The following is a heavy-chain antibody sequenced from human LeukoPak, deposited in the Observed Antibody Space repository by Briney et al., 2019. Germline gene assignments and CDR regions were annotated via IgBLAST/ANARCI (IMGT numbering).Heavy chain of an antibody. CDR2: TGSTGVST. V-gene: IGHV3-23*01. J-gene: IGHJ4*02. Sequence: RPGGSLRLSCAASGFTISSYAMNWVRQAPGKGLEWVSGTGSTGVSTFYADSVKGRFTVSRDNSKNTLSLQMNSLRAEDTAVYYCAKDPGVVPAHYFDYWGQGTLVTVSS. D-gene: IGHD2-2*01. CDR1: GFTISSYA. CDR3: AKDPGVVPAHYFDY.